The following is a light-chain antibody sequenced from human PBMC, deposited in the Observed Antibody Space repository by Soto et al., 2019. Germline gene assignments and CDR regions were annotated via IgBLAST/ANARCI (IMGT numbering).Light chain of an antibody. J-gene: IGKJ3*01. CDR1: QSVSIY. CDR3: QQYGSSPPAVT. V-gene: IGKV3-20*01. Sequence: EIVLSQSPATLSLSPGERATLSCRASQSVSIYLAWYQQKPGQAPRLLIYGASSRATGIPDRFSGSGSGTDFTLTISRLEPEDFAVYYCQQYGSSPPAVTFGPGTKVDIK. CDR2: GAS.